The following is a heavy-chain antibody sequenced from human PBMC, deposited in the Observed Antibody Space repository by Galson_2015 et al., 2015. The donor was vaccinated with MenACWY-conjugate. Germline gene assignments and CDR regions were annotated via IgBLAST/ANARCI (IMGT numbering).Heavy chain of an antibody. CDR3: AKTRGRVVVTATTDY. CDR1: GFIFNTYW. J-gene: IGHJ4*02. D-gene: IGHD2-21*02. Sequence: SLRLSCAASGFIFNTYWMHWVRQAPGKGLVWVSRINPGGSSTTYADSVKDRFTISRDNAKNTLYLQMNSLRPEDTAVFYCAKTRGRVVVTATTDYWGQGTLVTVSS. V-gene: IGHV3-74*01. CDR2: INPGGSST.